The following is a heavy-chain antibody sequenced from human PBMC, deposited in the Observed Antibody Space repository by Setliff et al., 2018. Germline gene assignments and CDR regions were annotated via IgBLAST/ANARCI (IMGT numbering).Heavy chain of an antibody. CDR2: INHRGNT. CDR3: ARESRYYYDNLGTLDY. V-gene: IGHV4-34*01. J-gene: IGHJ4*02. Sequence: PSETLSLTCAVYGGSFSDYYWSWIRQSPGKGLEWIGEINHRGNTNYNPSLKSRVTISMDTSKNQFSLKLSSVTAADTAVYYCARESRYYYDNLGTLDYWGQGTLVTVSS. D-gene: IGHD3-22*01. CDR1: GGSFSDYY.